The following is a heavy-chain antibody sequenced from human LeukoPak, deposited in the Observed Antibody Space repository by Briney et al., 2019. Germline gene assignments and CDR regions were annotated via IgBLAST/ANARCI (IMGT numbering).Heavy chain of an antibody. CDR3: ARGFLEWLPAYY. V-gene: IGHV4-59*01. J-gene: IGHJ4*02. CDR1: GGSFSGYY. D-gene: IGHD3-3*01. Sequence: SETLSLTCAVYGGSFSGYYWSWIRQPPGKGLEWIGYIYYSGGTNYNPSLKSRVTISVDTSKNQFSLKLSSVTAADTAVYYCARGFLEWLPAYYWGQGTLVTVSS. CDR2: IYYSGGT.